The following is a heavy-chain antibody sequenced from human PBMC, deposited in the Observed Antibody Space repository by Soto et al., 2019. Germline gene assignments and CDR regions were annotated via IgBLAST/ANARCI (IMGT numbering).Heavy chain of an antibody. D-gene: IGHD6-13*01. J-gene: IGHJ4*02. CDR2: INPSGGST. CDR3: ARARPVSGYSSSWYLSF. CDR1: GYTFTSYY. Sequence: VASVKVSCKASGYTFTSYYMHWVRQAPGQGLEWMGIINPSGGSTSYAQKFQGRVTMTRDTSTSTVYMELSSLRSEDTAVYYCARARPVSGYSSSWYLSFWGQGTLVTVSS. V-gene: IGHV1-46*01.